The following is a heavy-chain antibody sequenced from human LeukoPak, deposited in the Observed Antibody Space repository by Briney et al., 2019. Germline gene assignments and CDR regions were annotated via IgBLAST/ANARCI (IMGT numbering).Heavy chain of an antibody. CDR3: AKGHYYDSSGYYYFDY. Sequence: GSLRLSCAASGFTFSSYAMSWVRQAPGKGLEWVSAISGSGGSTYYADSVKGRFTISRDNSKNTLYLQMNSLRAEDTAVYYCAKGHYYDSSGYYYFDYWGQGTLVTVSS. D-gene: IGHD3-22*01. CDR2: ISGSGGST. V-gene: IGHV3-23*01. J-gene: IGHJ4*02. CDR1: GFTFSSYA.